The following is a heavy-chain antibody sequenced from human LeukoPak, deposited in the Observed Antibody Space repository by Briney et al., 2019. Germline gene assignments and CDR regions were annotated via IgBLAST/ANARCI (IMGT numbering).Heavy chain of an antibody. D-gene: IGHD2-15*01. CDR3: ARGFRIPDV. Sequence: PGRSLRLSCAASGFTFSNYGMHWVRQAPGKGLEWVSAISGSADSTYYADSVKGRFTISRDNSKNTLHLQMNSLRADDTAVYYCARGFRIPDVWGQGTTVTVSS. V-gene: IGHV3-23*01. CDR2: ISGSADST. J-gene: IGHJ6*02. CDR1: GFTFSNYG.